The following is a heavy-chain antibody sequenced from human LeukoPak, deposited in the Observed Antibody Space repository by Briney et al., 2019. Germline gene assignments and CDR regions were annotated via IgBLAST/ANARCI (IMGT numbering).Heavy chain of an antibody. Sequence: SETLSLTCAVYGGSFSGYYWSWIRQPPGKGLEWIGEINHSGSTNYNPSLKSRVTISVDTSKNQFSLKLSSVTAADTAVYYCARRRSGRASDYWGREPWSPSPQ. CDR1: GGSFSGYY. CDR2: INHSGST. V-gene: IGHV4-34*01. D-gene: IGHD2-15*01. J-gene: IGHJ4*02. CDR3: ARRRSGRASDY.